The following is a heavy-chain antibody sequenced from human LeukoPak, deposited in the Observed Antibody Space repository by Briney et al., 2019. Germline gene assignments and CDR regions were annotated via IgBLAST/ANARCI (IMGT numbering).Heavy chain of an antibody. CDR3: ARDVPTVQLWRTDAFDI. D-gene: IGHD5-18*01. Sequence: PGGSLRLSCAASGFTVRSSYMSWVRQAPGKGLEWVSVIYSGGSPDYADSAKGRFTISSDNSKNTLYLQMNSLRVEDTAVYYCARDVPTVQLWRTDAFDIWGQGTMVTVSS. V-gene: IGHV3-53*01. CDR1: GFTVRSSY. CDR2: IYSGGSP. J-gene: IGHJ3*02.